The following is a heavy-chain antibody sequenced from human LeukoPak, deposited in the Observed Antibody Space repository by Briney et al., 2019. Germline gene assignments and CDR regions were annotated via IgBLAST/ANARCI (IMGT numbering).Heavy chain of an antibody. D-gene: IGHD3-10*01. CDR1: GGSIRSTTYY. J-gene: IGHJ4*02. CDR2: IYYSGNT. CDR3: ARLEKYYYGSGSLN. V-gene: IGHV4-39*01. Sequence: TPSETLSLTCSVSGGSIRSTTYYWGWIRQPPGKGLEWIGSIYYSGNTYYSPSLMSRVTISVDTSKNQFSLKLSSVTAADTAVYYCARLEKYYYGSGSLNWGQGTLVTVSS.